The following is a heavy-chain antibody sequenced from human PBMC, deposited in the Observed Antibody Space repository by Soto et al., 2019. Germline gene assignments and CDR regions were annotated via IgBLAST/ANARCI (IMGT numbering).Heavy chain of an antibody. Sequence: ASVKVSCKASGYTFTSYAMHWVRQAPGQRLEWMGWINAGNGNTKYSQKFQGRVTITRDTSASTAYMELSSLRSEDTAVYYCARDFGYCSSTSCYNPLNYYYYMDVWGKGTTVTVSS. V-gene: IGHV1-3*01. CDR2: INAGNGNT. D-gene: IGHD2-2*02. CDR3: ARDFGYCSSTSCYNPLNYYYYMDV. J-gene: IGHJ6*03. CDR1: GYTFTSYA.